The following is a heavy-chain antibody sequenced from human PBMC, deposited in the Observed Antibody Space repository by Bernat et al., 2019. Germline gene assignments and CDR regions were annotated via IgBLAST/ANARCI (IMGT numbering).Heavy chain of an antibody. Sequence: EVQLVESGGGLVKPGGSLRLSCAASGFTFSSNYMSWVRQAPGKGLEWVSVIYSGGSTYYADSVKGRFTISRDNSKNTLYLQMNSLRAEDTAVYYCARDKGDYLKENYYCYYMDVWGKGTTVTVSS. D-gene: IGHD4-17*01. CDR3: ARDKGDYLKENYYCYYMDV. J-gene: IGHJ6*03. V-gene: IGHV3-66*01. CDR1: GFTFSSNY. CDR2: IYSGGST.